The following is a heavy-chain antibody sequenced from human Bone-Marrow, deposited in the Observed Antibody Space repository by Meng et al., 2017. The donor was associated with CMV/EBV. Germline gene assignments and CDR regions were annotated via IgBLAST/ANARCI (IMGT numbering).Heavy chain of an antibody. D-gene: IGHD3-3*01. CDR2: ISSGSATI. J-gene: IGHJ5*02. CDR3: ASFFGVVMGPSPNWFDP. V-gene: IGHV3-48*03. CDR1: GFIFSNYE. Sequence: GGSLRLSCAASGFIFSNYEMSWVRQAPGKGLEWVSYISSGSATIYYADSVKGRFTISRDNAKNSLYLQMNSLRAEDTAVYYCASFFGVVMGPSPNWFDPWGQGTLVTVSS.